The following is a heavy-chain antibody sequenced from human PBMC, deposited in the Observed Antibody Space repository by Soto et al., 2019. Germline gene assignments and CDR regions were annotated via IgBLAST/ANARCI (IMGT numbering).Heavy chain of an antibody. CDR3: ASGGPTYGGLDY. Sequence: PVGSLRLSCAASGFPFSSYSMNWVRQAPGKGLEWVSSISSSSSYIYYADSVKGRFTISRDNAKNSLYLQMNSLRAEDTAVYYCASGGPTYGGLDYWGQGTLVTVSS. CDR1: GFPFSSYS. CDR2: ISSSSSYI. D-gene: IGHD4-17*01. J-gene: IGHJ4*02. V-gene: IGHV3-21*01.